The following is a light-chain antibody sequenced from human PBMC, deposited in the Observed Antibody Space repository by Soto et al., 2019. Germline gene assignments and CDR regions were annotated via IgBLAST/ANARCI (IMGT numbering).Light chain of an antibody. CDR2: DAS. CDR1: QSIGSS. J-gene: IGKJ1*01. V-gene: IGKV1-5*01. CDR3: QQYNGYSRT. Sequence: DIQMTQSPSTLPASVGDRLTITFRASQSIGSSLAWYQQKPGKAPNLLIFDASSLERGVPSRFSGSGSGREFTLTIRSLQLDDFATYYCQQYNGYSRTFGQGTKVDIK.